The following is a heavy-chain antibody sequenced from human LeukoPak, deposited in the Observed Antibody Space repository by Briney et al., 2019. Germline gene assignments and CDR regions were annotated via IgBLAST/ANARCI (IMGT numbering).Heavy chain of an antibody. Sequence: ASVKVSCKASGYTFTSYDINWVRQATGQGLEWMGWMNPNSGNTGYAQKFQGRVTMTRSTSISTAYMELSSLRSEDTAVYYCARVEGDILTGLNWFDPWGQGTLVTVSS. CDR1: GYTFTSYD. D-gene: IGHD3-9*01. CDR2: MNPNSGNT. V-gene: IGHV1-8*01. J-gene: IGHJ5*02. CDR3: ARVEGDILTGLNWFDP.